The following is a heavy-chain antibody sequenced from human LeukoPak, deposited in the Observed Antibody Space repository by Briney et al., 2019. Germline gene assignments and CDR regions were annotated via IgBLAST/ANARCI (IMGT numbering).Heavy chain of an antibody. CDR3: AREMTGYSSSAIDY. D-gene: IGHD6-13*01. CDR1: GFTFSSYS. V-gene: IGHV3-48*01. Sequence: GGSLRLSCAASGFTFSSYSMNWVRQAPGKGLEWIPYISSTSSTIYYGDSVKGRFTISRDNAKNSLYLQMNSLRAEDTAVYYCAREMTGYSSSAIDYWGQGTLVTVSS. CDR2: ISSTSSTI. J-gene: IGHJ4*02.